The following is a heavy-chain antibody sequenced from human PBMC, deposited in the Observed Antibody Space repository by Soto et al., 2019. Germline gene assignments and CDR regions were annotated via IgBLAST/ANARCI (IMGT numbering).Heavy chain of an antibody. CDR2: ISSSSSYI. D-gene: IGHD3-10*01. J-gene: IGHJ3*02. V-gene: IGHV3-21*01. CDR1: GFTFSTYS. Sequence: EVQLVESGGGLVKPGGSLRLSCAASGFTFSTYSMNWVRQAPGKGLEWVSSISSSSSYIYYADSVKGRFTISRDHAKNSLYLQMNSLRAEDTAVYYCARDRGGDLKAFDSWGQGTMVTVSS. CDR3: ARDRGGDLKAFDS.